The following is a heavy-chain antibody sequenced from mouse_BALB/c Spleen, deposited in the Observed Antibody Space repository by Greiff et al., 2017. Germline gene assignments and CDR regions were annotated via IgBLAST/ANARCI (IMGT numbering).Heavy chain of an antibody. CDR1: GFTFSSYA. CDR3: ARITTVVASYYYAMDY. Sequence: EVKLVESGGGLVKPGGSLKLSCAASGFTFSSYAMSWVRQTPEKRLEWVASISSGGSTYYPDSVKGRFTISRDNARNILYLQMSSLRSEDTAMYYCARITTVVASYYYAMDYWGQGTSVTVSS. V-gene: IGHV5-6-5*01. J-gene: IGHJ4*01. D-gene: IGHD1-1*01. CDR2: ISSGGST.